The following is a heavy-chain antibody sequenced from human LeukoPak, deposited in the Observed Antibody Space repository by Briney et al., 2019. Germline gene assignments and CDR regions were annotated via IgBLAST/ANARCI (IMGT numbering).Heavy chain of an antibody. CDR3: ARVRGYCSSTSCYVGGAFDI. CDR2: ISYDGSNK. V-gene: IGHV3-30-3*01. J-gene: IGHJ3*02. D-gene: IGHD2-2*01. CDR1: GFTVSSNY. Sequence: GGSLRLSCAASGFTVSSNYMSWVRQAPGKGLEWVAVISYDGSNKYYADSVKGRFTISRDNSKNTLYLQMNSLRAEDTAVYYCARVRGYCSSTSCYVGGAFDIWGQGTMVTVSS.